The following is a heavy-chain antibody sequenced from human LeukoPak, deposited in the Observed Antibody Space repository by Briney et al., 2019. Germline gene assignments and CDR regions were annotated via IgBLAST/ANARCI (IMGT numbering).Heavy chain of an antibody. CDR1: GFTFSSYG. CDR2: ISYDGSNK. Sequence: GRSLRLSCAASGFTFSSYGMHWVRQAPGKGLKWVAVISYDGSNKYYADSVKGRFTISRDNSKNTLYLQMNSLRAEDTAVYYCAKDGRRSSGWYPRGPLKFDYWGQGTLVTVSS. CDR3: AKDGRRSSGWYPRGPLKFDY. D-gene: IGHD6-19*01. V-gene: IGHV3-30*18. J-gene: IGHJ4*02.